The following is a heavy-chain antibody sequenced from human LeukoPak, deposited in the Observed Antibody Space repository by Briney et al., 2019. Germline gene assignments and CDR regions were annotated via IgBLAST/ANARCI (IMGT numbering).Heavy chain of an antibody. V-gene: IGHV4-38-2*02. CDR2: IHHSGST. CDR1: GYFISSGYY. Sequence: SETLSLTCTVSGYFISSGYYWGWIRQPPGKGLQWIGSIHHSGSTYYNPSLKSRVTISVDTSKNQFSLKLSSVTAADTAVYYCARGGNGGNSYLYYYYMDVWGKGTTVTISS. CDR3: ARGGNGGNSYLYYYYMDV. D-gene: IGHD4-23*01. J-gene: IGHJ6*03.